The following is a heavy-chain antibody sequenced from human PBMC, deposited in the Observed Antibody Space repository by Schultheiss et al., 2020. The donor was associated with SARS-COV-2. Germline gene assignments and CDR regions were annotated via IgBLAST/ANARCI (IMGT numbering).Heavy chain of an antibody. CDR2: INHSGST. CDR1: GGSISSYY. V-gene: IGHV4-59*01. CDR3: ARGGYYYDSSGYYYYYGMDV. Sequence: SETLSLTCTVSGGSISSYYWSWIRQPPGKGLEWIGEINHSGSTNYNPSLKSRVTISVDTSKNQFSLKLSSVTAADTAVYYCARGGYYYDSSGYYYYYGMDVWGQGTTVTVSS. D-gene: IGHD3-22*01. J-gene: IGHJ6*02.